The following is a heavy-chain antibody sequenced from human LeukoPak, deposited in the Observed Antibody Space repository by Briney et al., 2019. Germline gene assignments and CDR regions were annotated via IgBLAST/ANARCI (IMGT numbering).Heavy chain of an antibody. Sequence: GGSLRLSCAASGFTFSSYSMNWVRQAPGKGLEWVANIKQDGSEKYYVDSVKGRFTISRDNAKNSLYLQTNSLRAEDTAVYYCVGGTHYDYWGQGALVTVSS. D-gene: IGHD1-26*01. CDR2: IKQDGSEK. J-gene: IGHJ4*02. CDR3: VGGTHYDY. CDR1: GFTFSSYS. V-gene: IGHV3-7*01.